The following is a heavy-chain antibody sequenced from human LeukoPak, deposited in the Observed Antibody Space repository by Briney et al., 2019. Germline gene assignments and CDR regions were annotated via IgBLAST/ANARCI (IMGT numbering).Heavy chain of an antibody. J-gene: IGHJ4*02. CDR1: GGSISSSSYY. CDR2: IYYSGST. V-gene: IGHV4-39*01. Sequence: SETLSLTCTVSGGSISSSSYYWGWNRQPPGKGLEWIGSIYYSGSTYDNPSLKSRVTISVDTSKNQFSLKLSSVTAADTAVYYCARGLAARRRGYFDYWGQGTLVTVSS. D-gene: IGHD6-6*01. CDR3: ARGLAARRRGYFDY.